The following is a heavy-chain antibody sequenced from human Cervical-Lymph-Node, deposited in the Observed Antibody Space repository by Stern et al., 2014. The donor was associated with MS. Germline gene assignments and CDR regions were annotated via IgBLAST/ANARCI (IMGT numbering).Heavy chain of an antibody. CDR3: ASTRGYNSGDFDY. CDR1: GFTFSSYG. V-gene: IGHV3-21*01. Sequence: EMQLVESGGGLVKPGGSLRLSCAASGFTFSSYGMNWVRQAPGKGLEWVSSITSSSGYIYYTDSVKGRFTISRDNAKSSLYLQMNSLRAEDTAVYYCASTRGYNSGDFDYWGQGTLVTVSS. D-gene: IGHD5-18*01. J-gene: IGHJ4*02. CDR2: ITSSSGYI.